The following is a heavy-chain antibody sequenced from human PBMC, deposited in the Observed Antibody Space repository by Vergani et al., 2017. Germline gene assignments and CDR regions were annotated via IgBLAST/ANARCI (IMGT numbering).Heavy chain of an antibody. Sequence: QVQLQQWGAGLLKPSETLSLTCAVYGGSFSGYYWGWIRQPPGKGLGWSGEINHSGSTNYNPSLKSRVTIAVDTSKNQFSLKLSHVTAADTAVYYCARGRPRYYYGSGSLPNFDYWGQGTLVTVSS. D-gene: IGHD3-10*01. V-gene: IGHV4-34*01. CDR3: ARGRPRYYYGSGSLPNFDY. CDR2: INHSGST. J-gene: IGHJ4*02. CDR1: GGSFSGYY.